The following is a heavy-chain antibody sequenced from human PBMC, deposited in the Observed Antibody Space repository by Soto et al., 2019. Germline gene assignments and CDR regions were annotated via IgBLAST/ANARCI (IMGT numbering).Heavy chain of an antibody. CDR2: IDNSGST. Sequence: GTLSLTCTVSGGSISNYFCNWIRQPAGKGLEWIGRIDNSGSTNYNPSLKSRITMSADTSRNQFSLKLNSVTAADTAVYYCARGGQDFWSGPFDYWGQGALVTVSS. CDR3: ARGGQDFWSGPFDY. V-gene: IGHV4-4*07. J-gene: IGHJ4*02. CDR1: GGSISNYF. D-gene: IGHD3-3*01.